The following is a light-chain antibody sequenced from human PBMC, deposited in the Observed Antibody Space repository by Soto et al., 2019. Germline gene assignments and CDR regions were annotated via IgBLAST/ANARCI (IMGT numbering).Light chain of an antibody. Sequence: DIQMTQSPSSLSASVGDRVTITCRARQSISSYLNWYQQKPGKAPKLLIYAASSLQSGVPSRFSGSGSGTDFTLTISSLQPEDFATYYCQQLNSYPLTFGGGTKVDIK. CDR1: QSISSY. CDR3: QQLNSYPLT. CDR2: AAS. J-gene: IGKJ4*01. V-gene: IGKV1-39*01.